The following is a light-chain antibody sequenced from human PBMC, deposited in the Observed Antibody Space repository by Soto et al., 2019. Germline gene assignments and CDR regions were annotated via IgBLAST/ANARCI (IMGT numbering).Light chain of an antibody. CDR3: QQYGSSPLT. CDR1: QSVTSNY. CDR2: GAS. Sequence: EIGLTQSTGTLSLSTGERATLSWGASQSVTSNYLAWYQQNHGQAPRLLIYGASSRATGIPDRFSGSGYGTDFNLTISRLEPEDFAVYYCQQYGSSPLTFGQGTRLEIK. V-gene: IGKV3-20*01. J-gene: IGKJ5*01.